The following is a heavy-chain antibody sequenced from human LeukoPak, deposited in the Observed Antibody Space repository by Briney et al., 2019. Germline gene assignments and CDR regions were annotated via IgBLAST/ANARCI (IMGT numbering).Heavy chain of an antibody. Sequence: GGSLRLSCVVSGFTIGSHFMGWVRHLPGKGLQCVAILEPSGNERNYVDSVKGRFSISRDNAQNSLSLQMNNLSADDTAVYYCARLGATSSGKYYFDYWGQGTLVTVSS. CDR1: GFTIGSHF. CDR2: LEPSGNER. CDR3: ARLGATSSGKYYFDY. V-gene: IGHV3-7*01. D-gene: IGHD6-25*01. J-gene: IGHJ4*02.